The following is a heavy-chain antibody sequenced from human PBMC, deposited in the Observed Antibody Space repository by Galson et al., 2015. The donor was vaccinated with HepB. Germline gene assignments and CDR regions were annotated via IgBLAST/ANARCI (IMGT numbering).Heavy chain of an antibody. CDR1: GGTFSSYA. Sequence: CKASGGTFSSYAISWVRQAPGQGLEWMGRIIPILGIANYAQKFQGRVTITADKSTSTAYMELSSLRSEDTAVYYCARINCSGGSCYRASYYYYGMDVWGQGTTVTVSS. CDR3: ARINCSGGSCYRASYYYYGMDV. D-gene: IGHD2-15*01. J-gene: IGHJ6*02. V-gene: IGHV1-69*04. CDR2: IIPILGIA.